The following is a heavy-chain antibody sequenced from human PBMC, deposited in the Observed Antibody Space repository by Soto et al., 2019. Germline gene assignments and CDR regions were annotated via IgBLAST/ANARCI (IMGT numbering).Heavy chain of an antibody. CDR3: ARLNIVAAISWYFDY. CDR1: GGSISSGTYY. CDR2: IYHRGST. J-gene: IGHJ4*02. Sequence: SETLSLTCSVSGGSISSGTYYWSWIRLRPGKGLEWIGYIYHRGSTHYNPSLRSRVTISVDTSKDQFSLKLISVTAADTAVFYFARLNIVAAISWYFDYWGQGTLVTVSS. V-gene: IGHV4-31*03. D-gene: IGHD5-12*01.